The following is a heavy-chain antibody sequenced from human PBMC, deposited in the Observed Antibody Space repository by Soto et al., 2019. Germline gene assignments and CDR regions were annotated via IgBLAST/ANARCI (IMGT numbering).Heavy chain of an antibody. Sequence: GGSLRLSCAASGFTFSSYWMSWVRQAPGKGLEWVANIKQDGSEKYYVDSVKGRFTISRDNAKNSLYLQMNSLRAEDTAVYYCASIVLRYFDWFVVWGQGTLVTVSS. CDR3: ASIVLRYFDWFVV. CDR2: IKQDGSEK. J-gene: IGHJ4*02. V-gene: IGHV3-7*01. CDR1: GFTFSSYW. D-gene: IGHD3-9*01.